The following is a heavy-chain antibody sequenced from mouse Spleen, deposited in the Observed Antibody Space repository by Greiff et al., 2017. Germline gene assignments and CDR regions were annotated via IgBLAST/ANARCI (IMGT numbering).Heavy chain of an antibody. Sequence: EVKVEESGGGLVKPGGSLKLSCAASGFAFSSYDMSWVRQTPEKRLEWVATISSGGSYTYYPDSVKGRFTISRDNARNTLYLQMSSLRSEDTALYYCARRGDLYYAMDYWGQGTSVTVSS. CDR2: ISSGGSYT. J-gene: IGHJ4*01. CDR3: ARRGDLYYAMDY. CDR1: GFAFSSYD. V-gene: IGHV5-9*02.